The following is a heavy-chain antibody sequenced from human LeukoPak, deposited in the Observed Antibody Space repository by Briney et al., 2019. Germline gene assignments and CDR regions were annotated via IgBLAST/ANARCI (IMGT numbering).Heavy chain of an antibody. CDR2: INHSGST. Sequence: GSLRLSCAASGFTFSSYSMNWVRQPPGKGLEWIGEINHSGSTNYNPSLKGRVTISVDTSKNQFSLKLSSVTAADTAVYYCAGGHWVIITPPYFDYWGQGTLVTVSS. D-gene: IGHD3-22*01. CDR1: GFTFSSYS. J-gene: IGHJ4*02. V-gene: IGHV4-34*01. CDR3: AGGHWVIITPPYFDY.